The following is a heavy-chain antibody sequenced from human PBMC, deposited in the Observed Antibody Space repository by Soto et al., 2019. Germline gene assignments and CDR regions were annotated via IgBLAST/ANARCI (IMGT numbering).Heavy chain of an antibody. Sequence: SETLSLTCTVSGGSISGHYWIWIRQSPGKGLEWIGYIFYTGSTNYNPSLKSRVTLSVDTSKNQFSLRLSSVTAADTAVYYCARVGSSGWSPDYWGQGTLVTVSS. V-gene: IGHV4-59*11. D-gene: IGHD6-19*01. J-gene: IGHJ4*02. CDR3: ARVGSSGWSPDY. CDR2: IFYTGST. CDR1: GGSISGHY.